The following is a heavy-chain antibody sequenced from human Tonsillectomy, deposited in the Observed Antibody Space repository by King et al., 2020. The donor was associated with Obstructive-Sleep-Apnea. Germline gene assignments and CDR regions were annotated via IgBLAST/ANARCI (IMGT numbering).Heavy chain of an antibody. CDR1: GYSFTSYW. D-gene: IGHD3-22*01. CDR2: IYPGDSDT. CDR3: ARGAYYYDSSGYFPNFDY. Sequence: QLVQSGAEVKKPGESLKIYCKGSGYSFTSYWIGWVRQMPGKGLEWMGIIYPGDSDTRYSPSFQGQVTISADKSISTAYLQWSSLKASDTAMYYCARGAYYYDSSGYFPNFDYWGHGTLVTVSS. V-gene: IGHV5-51*01. J-gene: IGHJ4*01.